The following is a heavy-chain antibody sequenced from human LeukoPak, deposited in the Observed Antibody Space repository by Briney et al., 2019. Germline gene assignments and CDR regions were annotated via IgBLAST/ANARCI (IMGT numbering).Heavy chain of an antibody. Sequence: SVKVSCKASGGTFSSYAISWVPQAPGQGLEWMGRIIPIFGTANYAQKFQGRVTITADESTSTAYMELSSLRSEDTAVYYCARVSARYCSSTSCYYFDYWGQGTLVTVSS. CDR2: IIPIFGTA. D-gene: IGHD2-2*01. J-gene: IGHJ4*02. V-gene: IGHV1-69*15. CDR3: ARVSARYCSSTSCYYFDY. CDR1: GGTFSSYA.